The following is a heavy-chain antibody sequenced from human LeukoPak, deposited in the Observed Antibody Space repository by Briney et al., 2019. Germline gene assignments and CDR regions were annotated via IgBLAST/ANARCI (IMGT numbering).Heavy chain of an antibody. J-gene: IGHJ4*02. CDR2: ISGSSSYI. CDR1: GFTFSSYS. V-gene: IGHV3-21*01. Sequence: GGSLRLSCAASGFTFSSYSMNWVRQAPGKGLEWVSSISGSSSYIYYADSVKGRFTISRDNAKNSLYLQMNSLRAEDTAVYYCARDYGGNFDYWGQGTLVTVSS. D-gene: IGHD4-23*01. CDR3: ARDYGGNFDY.